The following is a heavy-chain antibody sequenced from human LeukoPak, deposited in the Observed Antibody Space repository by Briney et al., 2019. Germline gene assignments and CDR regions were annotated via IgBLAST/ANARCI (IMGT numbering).Heavy chain of an antibody. J-gene: IGHJ3*02. D-gene: IGHD1-26*01. CDR2: IYYSGST. CDR3: ARDLPGSGSYSFYAFDI. V-gene: IGHV4-59*01. Sequence: SETLSLTCTVAGGSISSYYWSWIRQPPGKGLEWNGYIYYSGSTNYNPSLKSRVTISVDTSKNQFSLKLSSVTAADTAVYYCARDLPGSGSYSFYAFDIWGQGTMVTVSS. CDR1: GGSISSYY.